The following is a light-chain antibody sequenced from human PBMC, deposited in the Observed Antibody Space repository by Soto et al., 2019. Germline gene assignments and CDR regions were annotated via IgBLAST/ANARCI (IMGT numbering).Light chain of an antibody. J-gene: IGKJ2*03. V-gene: IGKV1-39*01. CDR3: QQTYSTLDS. CDR2: AAS. Sequence: IQMTQSPSSLSASVGDRVTITCRASQSISSYLNWYQQKPGKAPKLLIYAASSLQSGVPSRFSCSGSGTDFTLNISSLQSEDFATYYCQQTYSTLDSFGQGTKLEIK. CDR1: QSISSY.